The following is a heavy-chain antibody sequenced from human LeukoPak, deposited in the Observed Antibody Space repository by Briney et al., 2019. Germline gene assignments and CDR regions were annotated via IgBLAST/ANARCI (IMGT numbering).Heavy chain of an antibody. CDR1: GGTFSSYA. V-gene: IGHV1-69*13. CDR3: ARVGDSGYDVDYFDY. D-gene: IGHD5-12*01. J-gene: IGHJ4*02. CDR2: IIPIFGTA. Sequence: SVKVSCKASGGTFSSYAISWVRQAPGQGLEWMGGIIPIFGTANCAQKFQGRVTITADESTSTAYMELSSLRSEDTAVYYCARVGDSGYDVDYFDYWGQGTLVTVSS.